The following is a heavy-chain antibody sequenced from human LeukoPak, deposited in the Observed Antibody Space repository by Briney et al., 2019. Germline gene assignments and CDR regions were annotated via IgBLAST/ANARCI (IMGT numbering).Heavy chain of an antibody. D-gene: IGHD5-18*01. J-gene: IGHJ6*02. Sequence: PGGSLRLSCAASGFTFSSYAMSWVRQAPGKGLEWVSGINGSGGSAYYADSVKGRFTISRDNSKNTLYLQMNSLRAEDTAVYYCAIRGYSYDYGMDVWGQGTTVTVSS. CDR1: GFTFSSYA. CDR3: AIRGYSYDYGMDV. CDR2: INGSGGSA. V-gene: IGHV3-23*01.